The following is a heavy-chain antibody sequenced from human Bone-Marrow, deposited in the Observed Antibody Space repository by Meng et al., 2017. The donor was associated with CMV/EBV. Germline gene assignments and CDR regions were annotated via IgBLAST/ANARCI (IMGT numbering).Heavy chain of an antibody. D-gene: IGHD3-10*01. CDR1: GSTSTSDY. CDR3: ARALSTNWFDP. J-gene: IGHJ5*02. V-gene: IGHV1-46*01. CDR2: INPSGGST. Sequence: SAKASGSTSTSDYMHWVRPAPGQGLEWMGIINPSGGSTSYAQKFQGRVTMTRDTSTSTVYMELSSLRSEDTAVYYCARALSTNWFDPWGQGTLVTVSS.